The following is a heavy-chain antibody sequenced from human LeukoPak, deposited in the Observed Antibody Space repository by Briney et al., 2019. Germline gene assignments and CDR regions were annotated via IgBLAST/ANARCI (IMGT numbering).Heavy chain of an antibody. V-gene: IGHV4-34*01. CDR1: GGSFSGYY. Sequence: SETLSLTCAVYGGSFSGYYWSWIRQPPGKGLEWIGEINHSGSTNYDPSLKSRVTISVDTSKNQFSLKLSSVTAADTAVYYCARVGGTNYYYYGMDVWGQGTTVTVSS. D-gene: IGHD1-1*01. CDR3: ARVGGTNYYYYGMDV. CDR2: INHSGST. J-gene: IGHJ6*02.